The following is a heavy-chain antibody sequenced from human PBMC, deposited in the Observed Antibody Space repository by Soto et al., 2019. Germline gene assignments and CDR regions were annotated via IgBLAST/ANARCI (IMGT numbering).Heavy chain of an antibody. J-gene: IGHJ5*02. CDR3: ARDLGITMVRGGSNWFDP. CDR1: GFTFSSYW. CDR2: INSDGSST. Sequence: GGSLRLSCAASGFTFSSYWMHWVRQAPGKGLVWVSRINSDGSSTSYADSVKGRFTISRDNAKNTLYLQMNSLRAEDTAVYYCARDLGITMVRGGSNWFDPWGQGTLVTVSS. V-gene: IGHV3-74*01. D-gene: IGHD3-10*01.